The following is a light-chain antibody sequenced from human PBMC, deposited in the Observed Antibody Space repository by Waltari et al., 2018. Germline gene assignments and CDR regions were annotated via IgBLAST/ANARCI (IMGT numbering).Light chain of an antibody. CDR2: EGT. V-gene: IGLV2-23*01. CDR3: CSYAGSTTFLYV. CDR1: SNDLGTYNL. J-gene: IGLJ1*01. Sequence: QSALTQPASVSGSPGQSITISCTGSSNDLGTYNLVSWYQQHPGKAPKLMIYEGTERPSGVSNRFSGSKSGNTASLTISGLQAEDEADYYCCSYAGSTTFLYVFGTGTKVTVL.